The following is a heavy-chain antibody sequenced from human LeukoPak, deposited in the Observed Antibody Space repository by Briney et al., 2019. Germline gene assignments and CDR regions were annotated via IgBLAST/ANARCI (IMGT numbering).Heavy chain of an antibody. D-gene: IGHD3-16*01. V-gene: IGHV4-39*01. CDR3: ARDTFGGVADAFDI. J-gene: IGHJ3*02. CDR2: IYYSGST. Sequence: PSETLSPTCTVSGGSISSSSYYWGWIRQPPGKGLEWIGSIYYSGSTYYNPSLKSRVTISVDTSKNQFSLKLSSVTAADTAVYYCARDTFGGVADAFDIWGQGTMVTVSS. CDR1: GGSISSSSYY.